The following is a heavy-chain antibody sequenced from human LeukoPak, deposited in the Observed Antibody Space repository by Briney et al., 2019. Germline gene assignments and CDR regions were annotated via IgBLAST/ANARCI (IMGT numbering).Heavy chain of an antibody. D-gene: IGHD6-19*01. CDR3: ARDSSGWYHWFDP. CDR2: IYYSGST. V-gene: IGHV4-59*01. Sequence: SETLSLTCTVSGGSISSYYWSWIRQPPGKGLEWIGYIYYSGSTNYNPSLKSRVTISVDTSKNQFSLKLSSVTAADTAVYYCARDSSGWYHWFDPWGQGTLVTVSS. CDR1: GGSISSYY. J-gene: IGHJ5*02.